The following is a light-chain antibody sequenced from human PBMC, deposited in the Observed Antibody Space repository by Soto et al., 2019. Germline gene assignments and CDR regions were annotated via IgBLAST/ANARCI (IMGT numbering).Light chain of an antibody. J-gene: IGKJ2*01. Sequence: EIVLTQSPATLSLSPGESATLSCRASQTVGSFLGWYQQKPGQAPSLLIYDASNRATGIPARFSGSGSGTDFTPPIGALEPEDFAVYYCQQRSSGYTFGRGTKVEI. CDR1: QTVGSF. CDR2: DAS. CDR3: QQRSSGYT. V-gene: IGKV3-11*01.